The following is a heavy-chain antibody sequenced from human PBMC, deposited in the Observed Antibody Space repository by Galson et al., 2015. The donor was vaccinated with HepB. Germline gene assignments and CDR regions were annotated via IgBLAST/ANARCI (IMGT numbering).Heavy chain of an antibody. CDR2: INAGNGDT. CDR3: ARKIKGGDALDI. Sequence: SVKVSCKASGYSLNTYAMHWVRQAPGQRLEWMGWINAGNGDTKYTQDFQGRVTFTRDTSASTAYMELSSLRSEDTSVYYCARKIKGGDALDIWGQGTMVTVSS. D-gene: IGHD3-16*01. CDR1: GYSLNTYA. J-gene: IGHJ3*02. V-gene: IGHV1-3*01.